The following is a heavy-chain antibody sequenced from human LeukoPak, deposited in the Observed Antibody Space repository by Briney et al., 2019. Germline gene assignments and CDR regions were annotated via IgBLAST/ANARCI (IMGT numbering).Heavy chain of an antibody. CDR1: GGSFSAYY. CDR2: INHSGST. D-gene: IGHD3-3*01. Sequence: PSETLSLTCAVSGGSFSAYYWSWIRQPPGEGLEWIGEINHSGSTNYNPSLKSRVTISVDTSKNQFSLKLSSVTAADTAVYYCARGLNFWSGYYQESQTDYWGQGTLVTVSS. V-gene: IGHV4-34*01. J-gene: IGHJ4*02. CDR3: ARGLNFWSGYYQESQTDY.